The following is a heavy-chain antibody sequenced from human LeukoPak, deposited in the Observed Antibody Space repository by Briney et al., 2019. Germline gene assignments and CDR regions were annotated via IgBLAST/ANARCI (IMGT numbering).Heavy chain of an antibody. D-gene: IGHD3-3*01. CDR3: ARVDDFWRWFDP. J-gene: IGHJ5*02. CDR2: IYYSGST. CDR1: GGSISSGGYY. V-gene: IGHV4-31*03. Sequence: SQTLSLTCTVSGGSISSGGYYWSWIRQHPGKGLEWIGYIYYSGSTYYNPSLRSRVTIPVDTSKNQFSPKLSSVTAADTAVYYCARVDDFWRWFDPWGQGTLVTVSS.